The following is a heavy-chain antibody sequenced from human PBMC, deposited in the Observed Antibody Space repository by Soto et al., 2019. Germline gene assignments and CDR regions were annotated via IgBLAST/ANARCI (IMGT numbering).Heavy chain of an antibody. CDR3: AKRRPANTPYYFDY. J-gene: IGHJ4*02. CDR2: ITGGGGST. CDR1: GFTFSSFP. Sequence: TGGSLRLSCAASGFTFSSFPMSWVRQAPGKGLEWVSTITGGGGSTFYADSVKGRFTISRDNSKNTLYLQMNSLRAEDTAVYYCAKRRPANTPYYFDYWGQGMLVTVSS. D-gene: IGHD2-2*01. V-gene: IGHV3-23*01.